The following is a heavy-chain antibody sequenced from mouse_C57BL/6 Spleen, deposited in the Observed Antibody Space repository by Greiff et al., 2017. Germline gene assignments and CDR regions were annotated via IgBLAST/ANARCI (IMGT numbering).Heavy chain of an antibody. CDR2: ISNGGGST. Sequence: EVQRVESGGGLVQPGGSLKLSCAASGFTFSDYYMYWVRQTPEKRLEWVAYISNGGGSTYYPDTVKGRFTISRDNAKNTLYLQMSRLKSEDTAMYYCARPRTSQATWFAYWGQGTLVTVSA. V-gene: IGHV5-12*01. CDR1: GFTFSDYY. CDR3: ARPRTSQATWFAY. D-gene: IGHD3-2*02. J-gene: IGHJ3*01.